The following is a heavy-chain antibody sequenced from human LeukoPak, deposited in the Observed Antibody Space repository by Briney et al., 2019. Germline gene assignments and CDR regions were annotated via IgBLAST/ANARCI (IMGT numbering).Heavy chain of an antibody. CDR2: INPSGGNT. D-gene: IGHD2-8*02. J-gene: IGHJ3*02. Sequence: ASVKVSCKASGYTFTSYYMHWVRQAPGQGLEWMGIINPSGGNTGYAQKFQGRVTMTRNTSISTAYMELSSLRSEDTAVYYCARGIRKVLPSAFDIWGQGTTVTVSS. V-gene: IGHV1-46*01. CDR3: ARGIRKVLPSAFDI. CDR1: GYTFTSYY.